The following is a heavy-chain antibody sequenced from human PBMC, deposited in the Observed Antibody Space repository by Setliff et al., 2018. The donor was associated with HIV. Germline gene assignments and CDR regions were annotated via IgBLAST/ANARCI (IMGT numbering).Heavy chain of an antibody. J-gene: IGHJ4*02. CDR3: ARARGPPLPVLDF. CDR1: GASITSHY. Sequence: SETLSLTCTVSGASITSHYWSWIRQSPGRELEWIGVIYYRGSAYYNLSLQSRVTLSVDTSKNSFSLHLTSVTAADTAVYFCARARGPPLPVLDFWGPGTLVTVS. CDR2: IYYRGSA. D-gene: IGHD3-10*01. V-gene: IGHV4-59*11.